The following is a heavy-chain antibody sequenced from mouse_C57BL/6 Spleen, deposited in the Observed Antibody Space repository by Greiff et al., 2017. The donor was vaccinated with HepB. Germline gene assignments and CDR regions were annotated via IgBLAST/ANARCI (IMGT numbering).Heavy chain of an antibody. CDR3: AREGYDYDFAY. CDR2: IDPSDSET. J-gene: IGHJ3*01. CDR1: GYTFTSYW. Sequence: VQLQQPGAELVRPGSSVKLSCKASGYTFTSYWMHWVKQRPIQGLEWIGNIDPSDSETHYNQKFKDKATLTVDKSSSTAYMQLSSLTSEDSAVYYCAREGYDYDFAYWGQGTLVTVSA. D-gene: IGHD2-4*01. V-gene: IGHV1-52*01.